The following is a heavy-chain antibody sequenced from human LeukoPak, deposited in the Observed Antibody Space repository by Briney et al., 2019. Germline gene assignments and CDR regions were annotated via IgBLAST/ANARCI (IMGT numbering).Heavy chain of an antibody. Sequence: GGSLTLSCAASGFTFSGNWMSWVRQDPGKGLEWLASINPDGSQKLYVDSVKGRLTISRDNTKSSLYLQMNSLGAEDTAMYYCAKLLGTATTYDSWGQGTRVTVSS. V-gene: IGHV3-7*01. CDR1: GFTFSGNW. J-gene: IGHJ4*02. D-gene: IGHD5-24*01. CDR3: AKLLGTATTYDS. CDR2: INPDGSQK.